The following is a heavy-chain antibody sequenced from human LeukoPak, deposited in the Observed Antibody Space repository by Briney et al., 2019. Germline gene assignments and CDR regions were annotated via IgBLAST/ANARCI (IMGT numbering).Heavy chain of an antibody. CDR2: IYSGGGT. D-gene: IGHD5-24*01. CDR1: GFIVSTKY. Sequence: GGSLRLSCAASGFIVSTKYMTWVRQAPGKGLEWVSVIYSGGGTYYADSVKGRFTISRDNSKNTLYLQMNNLRAEDTAVYYCASGEMATVTLDYWGQGTLVVVSS. CDR3: ASGEMATVTLDY. V-gene: IGHV3-53*01. J-gene: IGHJ4*02.